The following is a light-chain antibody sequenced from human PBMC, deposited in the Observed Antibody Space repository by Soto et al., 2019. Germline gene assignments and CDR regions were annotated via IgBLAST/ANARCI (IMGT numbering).Light chain of an antibody. CDR1: SGDTTYI. V-gene: IGLV4-60*02. CDR3: ETWDINTHVV. J-gene: IGLJ2*01. Sequence: QLVLTQSSSASASLGSSVKLTCIRSSGDTTYIIAWHQQQPGKAPRYLMKLETSGSYNKGSGVPDRFSGSSSGADRYLTISNLQFEDEADYYCETWDINTHVVFGGGTKLTVL. CDR2: LETSGSY.